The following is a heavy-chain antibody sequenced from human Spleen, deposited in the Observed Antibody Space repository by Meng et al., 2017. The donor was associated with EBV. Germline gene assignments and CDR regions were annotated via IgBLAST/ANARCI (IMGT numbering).Heavy chain of an antibody. CDR3: ATSDSGGYFYD. V-gene: IGHV1-24*01. J-gene: IGHJ4*02. CDR2: FDPEDGET. D-gene: IGHD3-22*01. CDR1: GYTFTEIS. Sequence: QDQLVQLGAEVKKPGASVKVSCKVSGYTFTEISMHWVRQPPGKGLEWMGGFDPEDGETVYAQNFQGRVTMTEDKSADTAYMEMSSLRSEDTAVYYCATSDSGGYFYDWGQGTLVTVSS.